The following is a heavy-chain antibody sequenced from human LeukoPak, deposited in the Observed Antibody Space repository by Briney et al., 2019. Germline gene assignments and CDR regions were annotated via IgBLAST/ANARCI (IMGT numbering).Heavy chain of an antibody. Sequence: GGSVRLSCAASGFTFSSYWMSWVRQAPGKGLEWVANIKQDGSEKYYVDSVKGRFTISRDNAKNSLYLQMNSLRAEDTAVYYCARIGSSGYPEYFQHWGQGTLVTVSS. CDR1: GFTFSSYW. V-gene: IGHV3-7*01. CDR2: IKQDGSEK. D-gene: IGHD3-22*01. J-gene: IGHJ1*01. CDR3: ARIGSSGYPEYFQH.